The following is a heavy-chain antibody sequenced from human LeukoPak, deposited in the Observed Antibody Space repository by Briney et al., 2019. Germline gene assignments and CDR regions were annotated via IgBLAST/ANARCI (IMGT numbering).Heavy chain of an antibody. V-gene: IGHV3-74*01. CDR2: INSDGSST. Sequence: GGSLRLSCAASGFAFSSYWMHWVRQAPEKGLVWVSRINSDGSSTSYADSVKGRFTISRDNAKNTLYLQMNSLRAEDTAVYYCARDGVTMVRGCWFDPWGQGTLVTVSS. J-gene: IGHJ5*02. CDR1: GFAFSSYW. CDR3: ARDGVTMVRGCWFDP. D-gene: IGHD3-10*01.